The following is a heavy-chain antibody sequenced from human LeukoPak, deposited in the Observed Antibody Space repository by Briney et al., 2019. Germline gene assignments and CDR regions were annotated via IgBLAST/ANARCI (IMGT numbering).Heavy chain of an antibody. CDR2: ISYDGSNK. J-gene: IGHJ4*02. V-gene: IGHV3-30-3*01. Sequence: PGRSLRLSCAASGFTFSSYAMHWVRQAPGKGLEWVAVISYDGSNKYYADSVKGRFTISRDYSKNTLYLQMNSLRAEDTAVYYCASQTGNWGQGTLVTVSS. CDR1: GFTFSSYA. CDR3: ASQTGN. D-gene: IGHD1-1*01.